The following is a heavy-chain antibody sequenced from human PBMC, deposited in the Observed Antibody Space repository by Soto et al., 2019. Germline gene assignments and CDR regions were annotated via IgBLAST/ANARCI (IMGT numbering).Heavy chain of an antibody. J-gene: IGHJ6*02. CDR2: IYYSGST. CDR1: GGSISSGGYY. D-gene: IGHD1-1*01. V-gene: IGHV4-31*03. CDR3: ARESRGTTGTTRFYYYGMDV. Sequence: QVQLQESGPGLVKPSQTLSLTCTVSGGSISSGGYYWSWIRQHPGKGLEWIGDIYYSGSTYYNPSLKSRVTISVDTSKNQFSLQLSSVTAADTAVYYCARESRGTTGTTRFYYYGMDVWGQGTTVTGSS.